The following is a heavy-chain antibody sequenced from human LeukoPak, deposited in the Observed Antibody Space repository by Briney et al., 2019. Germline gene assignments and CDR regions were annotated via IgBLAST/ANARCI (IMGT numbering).Heavy chain of an antibody. V-gene: IGHV3-30*04. CDR3: ARGAESYGSGSYFGY. CDR2: LLNDGSDK. Sequence: PGGSLRLSCVASGFTFSTYAMHWVRQAPGKRLARVAGLLNDGSDKYYADSVKDRFTISRDNSKKTFYLQKDNLRPEDTAVYYCARGAESYGSGSYFGYWGQGSLVTVSS. D-gene: IGHD3-10*01. CDR1: GFTFSTYA. J-gene: IGHJ4*02.